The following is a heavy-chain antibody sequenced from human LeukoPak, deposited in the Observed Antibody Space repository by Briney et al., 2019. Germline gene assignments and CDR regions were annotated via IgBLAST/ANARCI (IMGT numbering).Heavy chain of an antibody. CDR1: GYDFTSNW. CDR3: ARHFNGDYEMNAFDI. Sequence: GESLKISCKGSGYDFTSNWIGWVRQMPGKGLEWMGIIYPGDSDTRYSPSFEGQVIISADKSISTAYLQWSSLKASDTAMYYCARHFNGDYEMNAFDIWGQGTMVTVSS. J-gene: IGHJ3*02. V-gene: IGHV5-51*01. CDR2: IYPGDSDT. D-gene: IGHD4-17*01.